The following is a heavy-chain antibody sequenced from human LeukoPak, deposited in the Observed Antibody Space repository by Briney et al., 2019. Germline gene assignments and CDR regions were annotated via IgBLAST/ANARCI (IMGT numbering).Heavy chain of an antibody. Sequence: GGSLRLSCAASGFTFSSYSMSWVRQAPGKGLEWVSSISSSSSYIYYADSVKGRFTISRDNAKNSLYLQMNSLRAEDTAVYYCGRDSRTFPQSYYYYYGMDVWGQGTTVTVSS. CDR3: GRDSRTFPQSYYYYYGMDV. J-gene: IGHJ6*02. V-gene: IGHV3-21*01. CDR1: GFTFSSYS. CDR2: ISSSSSYI. D-gene: IGHD1-1*01.